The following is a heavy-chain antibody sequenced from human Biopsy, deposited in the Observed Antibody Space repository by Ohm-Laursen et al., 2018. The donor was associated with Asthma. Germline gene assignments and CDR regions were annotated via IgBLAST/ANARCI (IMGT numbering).Heavy chain of an antibody. D-gene: IGHD5-12*01. Sequence: ASVKASCKASEGTFGNYAISWVRQAPGQGLEWMGGLIPVLGTPDHAQMFEGRVTITADESTSTAYMELSSLSSEDTAVYYCARGYSGSDRIVYYYSGLEVWGQGTTVTVSS. J-gene: IGHJ6*02. CDR1: EGTFGNYA. CDR3: ARGYSGSDRIVYYYSGLEV. CDR2: LIPVLGTP. V-gene: IGHV1-69*13.